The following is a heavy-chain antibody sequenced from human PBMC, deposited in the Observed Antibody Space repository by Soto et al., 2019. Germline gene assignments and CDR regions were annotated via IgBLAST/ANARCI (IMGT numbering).Heavy chain of an antibody. CDR2: IYWDADR. CDR3: AHRIPYNTDGDVGWFDH. V-gene: IGHV2-5*02. D-gene: IGHD2-21*02. Sequence: QITLKESGPTLLEPTQTLTLTCSFSGFSLTSSGVGVGGLRQAPGKVLECLGIIYWDADRRYTPSLRPRLTITKDTYKNQVVLTMTYMEPVDTATYYCAHRIPYNTDGDVGWFDHWGQGTLVTVS. J-gene: IGHJ5*02. CDR1: GFSLTSSGVG.